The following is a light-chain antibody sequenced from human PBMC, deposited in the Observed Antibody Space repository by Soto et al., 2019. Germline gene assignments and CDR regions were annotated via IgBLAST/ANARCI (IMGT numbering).Light chain of an antibody. CDR3: QQRITWPET. CDR1: QSIAIN. Sequence: DIQMTQSPSSLSASVGDRVIFTCRASQSIAINLNWYQQKPGKAPNLLIYGASSLQSGVPSRFSGSGSGTDFTLTISSLQPEDFAVYYCQQRITWPETFGQGTKVEIK. J-gene: IGKJ2*01. V-gene: IGKV1-39*01. CDR2: GAS.